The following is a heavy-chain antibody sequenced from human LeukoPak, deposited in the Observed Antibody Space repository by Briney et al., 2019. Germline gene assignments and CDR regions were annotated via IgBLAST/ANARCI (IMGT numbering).Heavy chain of an antibody. CDR1: GYTFTSYD. CDR2: IIPIFGTA. V-gene: IGHV1-69*13. Sequence: SVKVSCKASGYTFTSYDINWVRQATGQGLEWMGGIIPIFGTANYAQKFQGRVTITEDESTSTAYMELSSLRSEDTAVYYCARRYYDFWSGHTRGYFDYWGQGTLVTVSS. J-gene: IGHJ4*02. D-gene: IGHD3-3*01. CDR3: ARRYYDFWSGHTRGYFDY.